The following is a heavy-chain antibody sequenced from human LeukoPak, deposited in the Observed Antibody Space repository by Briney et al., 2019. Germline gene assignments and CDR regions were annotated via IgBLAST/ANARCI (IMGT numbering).Heavy chain of an antibody. J-gene: IGHJ4*02. CDR2: IKQDRSEK. CDR1: GFTFSSYW. Sequence: PGGSLRPSCAASGFTFSSYWMSWVRQAPGKGLQWVANIKQDRSEKYYVDSVKGRFTISRDNAKKSLYLQMNSLRAEDTAVYYCARDDDWNYEDYWGQGTLVTVSS. D-gene: IGHD1-7*01. CDR3: ARDDDWNYEDY. V-gene: IGHV3-7*01.